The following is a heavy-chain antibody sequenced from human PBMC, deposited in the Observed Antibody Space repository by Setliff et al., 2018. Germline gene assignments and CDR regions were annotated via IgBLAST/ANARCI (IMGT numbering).Heavy chain of an antibody. D-gene: IGHD3-3*01. CDR3: ARGRNYNFWSGYYNYYYYDMDV. Sequence: SVKVSCKASGGTFSSYAISWVRQAPGQGLEWMGGIIPIFGTANYAQKFQGRVTVTADESTSTAYMELSSLRSEDTAVYYCARGRNYNFWSGYYNYYYYDMDVWGQGTTVTVSS. CDR2: IIPIFGTA. CDR1: GGTFSSYA. J-gene: IGHJ6*02. V-gene: IGHV1-69*13.